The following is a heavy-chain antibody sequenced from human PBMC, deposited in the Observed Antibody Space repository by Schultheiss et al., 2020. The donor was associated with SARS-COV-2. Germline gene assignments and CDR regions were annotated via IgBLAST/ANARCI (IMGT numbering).Heavy chain of an antibody. V-gene: IGHV4-38-2*02. J-gene: IGHJ4*02. Sequence: SETLSLTCNVSASSISGYYWAWIRQPPGKGLEWIGSIYHSGSFYYNPSLKSRITISVDMSENQFSLKLTSVTAADTAVYFCARASTETLALPDDYWGQGTLVTVSS. CDR3: ARASTETLALPDDY. CDR2: IYHSGSF. CDR1: ASSISGYY. D-gene: IGHD4-17*01.